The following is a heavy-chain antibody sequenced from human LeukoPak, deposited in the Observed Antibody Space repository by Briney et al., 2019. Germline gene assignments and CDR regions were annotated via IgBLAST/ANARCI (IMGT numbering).Heavy chain of an antibody. Sequence: SETLSLTCAVYGGSFSGYYWSWTRQPPGKGLEWIGEINHSGSTNYNPSLKSRVTISVDTSKNQFSLKLSSVTAADTAVYYCARGPFKYSSGTLDYWGQGTLVTVSS. CDR3: ARGPFKYSSGTLDY. V-gene: IGHV4-34*01. J-gene: IGHJ4*02. CDR2: INHSGST. CDR1: GGSFSGYY. D-gene: IGHD6-19*01.